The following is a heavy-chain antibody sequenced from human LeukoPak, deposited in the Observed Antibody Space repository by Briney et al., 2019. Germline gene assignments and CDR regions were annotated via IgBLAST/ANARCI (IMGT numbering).Heavy chain of an antibody. V-gene: IGHV3-30*02. CDR3: AKEGVGALY. D-gene: IGHD1-26*01. CDR1: GFTFNNYG. Sequence: PGGSLRLSCAASGFTFNNYGMHWVRQAPGKGLEWLAFIRYDGSNTYYADSVKGRFAVSRDNSKNTLYLQMNSLRAEDTAVYYCAKEGVGALYWGQGTLVTVSS. J-gene: IGHJ4*02. CDR2: IRYDGSNT.